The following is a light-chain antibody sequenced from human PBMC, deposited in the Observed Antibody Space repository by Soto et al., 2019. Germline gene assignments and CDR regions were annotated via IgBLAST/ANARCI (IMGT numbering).Light chain of an antibody. CDR2: EAF. V-gene: IGLV2-14*01. Sequence: QSALTQVASVSGSPGQSITISCTATSSDVGGHDYVSWYLQHPCKAPKLLIYEAFNRPSGVSDRFSGSKSGSTASLTISGLQAEDEGDYYCSSFTSTNPWVFGGGTKVTVL. CDR1: SSDVGGHDY. J-gene: IGLJ3*02. CDR3: SSFTSTNPWV.